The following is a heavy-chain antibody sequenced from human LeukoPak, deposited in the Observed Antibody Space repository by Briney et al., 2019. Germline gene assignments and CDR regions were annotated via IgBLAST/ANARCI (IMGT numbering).Heavy chain of an antibody. CDR2: IYYSGST. CDR1: GGSITSSDYW. CDR3: ARRSSSWYYFED. D-gene: IGHD6-13*01. J-gene: IGHJ4*02. V-gene: IGHV4-39*07. Sequence: SETLSLTCTVSGGSITSSDYWWAWIRLPPGRGLEWIGSIYYSGSTYYNPPLKSRATISEDTSKDQFSLKLSSVTAADAAVYFCARRSSSWYYFEDWGQGTLVTVSS.